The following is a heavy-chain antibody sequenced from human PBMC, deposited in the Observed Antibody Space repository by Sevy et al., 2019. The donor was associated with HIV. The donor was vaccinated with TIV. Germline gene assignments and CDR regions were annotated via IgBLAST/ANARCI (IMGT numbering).Heavy chain of an antibody. J-gene: IGHJ4*02. V-gene: IGHV3-73*01. CDR2: IRSKANSYAT. CDR3: TERSHDYGDPSPFDY. CDR1: GFTFSGSA. D-gene: IGHD4-17*01. Sequence: GGSLRLSCAASGFTFSGSAMHWVRQASGKGLEWVGRIRSKANSYATADAASVKGRFTISRDDSKHTAYLQMNSLKTEDTAVYYCTERSHDYGDPSPFDYWGQGTLVTVSS.